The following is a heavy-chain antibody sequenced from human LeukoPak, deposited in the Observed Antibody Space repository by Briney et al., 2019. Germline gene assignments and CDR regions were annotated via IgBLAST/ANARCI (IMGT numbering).Heavy chain of an antibody. CDR2: ISLRGRT. D-gene: IGHD1-26*01. CDR3: SRESGPYCPFGH. V-gene: IGHV4-4*02. Sequence: SGTLSLTCGVSGGSITTTNFWSWVRQPPGGGLEWIGEISLRGRTQYNPSLKSRVNISIDESKNHLNLSLASVTAADTAVYYCSRESGPYCPFGHWGQGTLVAVTS. J-gene: IGHJ5*02. CDR1: GGSITTTNF.